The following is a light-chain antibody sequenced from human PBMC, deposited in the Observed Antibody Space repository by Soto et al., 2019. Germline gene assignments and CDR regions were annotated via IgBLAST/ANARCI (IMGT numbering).Light chain of an antibody. V-gene: IGKV1-8*01. CDR3: QHYYTYPLT. Sequence: AIRMTQSPSSLSASTGDRVTITCRASQSIGGYLAWYQQKPGKAPNLLIYAASTLQSGVPSRFSGGGSGTDFTLTISSLQPDDFATYYCQHYYTYPLTFGGGTKVEIK. J-gene: IGKJ4*01. CDR1: QSIGGY. CDR2: AAS.